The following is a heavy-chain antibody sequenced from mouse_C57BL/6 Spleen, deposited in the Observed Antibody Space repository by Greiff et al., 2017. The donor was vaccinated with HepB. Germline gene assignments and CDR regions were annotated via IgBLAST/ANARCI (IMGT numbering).Heavy chain of an antibody. Sequence: VQLVESGPGLVAPSQSLSITCTVSGFSLTSYGVDWVRQSPGKGLEWLGVIWGVGSTNYNSALKSRLSISKDNSKSQVFLKMNRLQTDDTAMYYCASDGNYGNSGAMDYWGQGTSVTVSS. CDR1: GFSLTSYG. J-gene: IGHJ4*01. CDR2: IWGVGST. V-gene: IGHV2-6*01. D-gene: IGHD2-1*01. CDR3: ASDGNYGNSGAMDY.